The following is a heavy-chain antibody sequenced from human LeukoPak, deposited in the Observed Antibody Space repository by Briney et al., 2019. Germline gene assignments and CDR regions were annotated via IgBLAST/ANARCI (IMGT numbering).Heavy chain of an antibody. Sequence: GSLRLSCAASGFTFSSYEMNWVRQAPGKGLEWIGYIYYSGSTNYNPSLKSRVTISVDTSKNQFSLKLSSVTAADTAVYYCARDGYGSGWYVAFDIWGQGTMVTVSS. V-gene: IGHV4-59*01. D-gene: IGHD6-19*01. CDR1: GFTFSSYE. CDR2: IYYSGST. CDR3: ARDGYGSGWYVAFDI. J-gene: IGHJ3*02.